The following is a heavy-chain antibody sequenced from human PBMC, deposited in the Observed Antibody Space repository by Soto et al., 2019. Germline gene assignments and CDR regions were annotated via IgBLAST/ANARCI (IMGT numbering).Heavy chain of an antibody. CDR1: GFTFSSYG. CDR3: ARDGPEHRPQPGYSGYHPNYGMDV. D-gene: IGHD5-12*01. Sequence: TGGSLRLSCAASGFTFSSYGMHWVRQAPGKGLEWVAVIWYDGSNKYYADSVKGRFTISRDNSKNTLYLQMNSLRAEDTAVYYCARDGPEHRPQPGYSGYHPNYGMDVWGQGTTVTVSS. J-gene: IGHJ6*02. V-gene: IGHV3-33*01. CDR2: IWYDGSNK.